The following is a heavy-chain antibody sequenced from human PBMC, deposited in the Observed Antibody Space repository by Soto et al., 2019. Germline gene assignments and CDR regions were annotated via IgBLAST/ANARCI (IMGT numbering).Heavy chain of an antibody. D-gene: IGHD1-26*01. CDR3: ARREIQGPIDY. Sequence: SETLSLTCAVSGYSISRSNWWGWIRQPPGKGLEWIGYNYYSGTTYYNPSLKSRVTMSVDTSKNQFSLKLTSVTAVDTAVYYCARREIQGPIDYWGQGTLVTVSS. V-gene: IGHV4-28*01. J-gene: IGHJ4*02. CDR2: NYYSGTT. CDR1: GYSISRSNW.